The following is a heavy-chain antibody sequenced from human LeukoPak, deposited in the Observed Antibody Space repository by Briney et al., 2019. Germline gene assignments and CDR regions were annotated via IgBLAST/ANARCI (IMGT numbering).Heavy chain of an antibody. J-gene: IGHJ4*02. CDR2: ISWNSGSI. D-gene: IGHD1-26*01. V-gene: IGHV3-9*01. CDR1: GFTFDDYA. CDR3: AKDKVGATTLHQYQAYFDY. Sequence: PGGSLRLSCAASGFTFDDYAMHWVRQAPGKGLEWVSGISWNSGSIGYADSVKGRFTISRDNAKNSLYLQMNSLRAEDTALYYCAKDKVGATTLHQYQAYFDYWGQGTLVTVSS.